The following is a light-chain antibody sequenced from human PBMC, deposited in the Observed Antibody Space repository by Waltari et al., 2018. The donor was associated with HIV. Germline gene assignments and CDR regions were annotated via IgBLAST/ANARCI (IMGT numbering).Light chain of an antibody. V-gene: IGLV2-14*03. CDR3: SSYTSSRTVV. CDR2: DVS. J-gene: IGLJ2*01. Sequence: QSALTQPASVSGSPGQSLPLACPGARSDAGRHNPVSWYQHHPGNAPKLIIYDVSNRPSGVSNRFSGSKSGTTASLTISRLQAEDEADYYCSSYTSSRTVVFGRGTKLTVL. CDR1: RSDAGRHNP.